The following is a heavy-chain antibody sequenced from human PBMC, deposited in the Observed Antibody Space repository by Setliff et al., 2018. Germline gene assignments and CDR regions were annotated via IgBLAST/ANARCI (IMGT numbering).Heavy chain of an antibody. D-gene: IGHD3-16*01. CDR2: IHDSGNPT. CDR1: GFTFSNYW. CDR3: ARTTGYRLEGDFDY. J-gene: IGHJ4*02. V-gene: IGHV3-11*01. Sequence: GGSLRLSCAASGFTFSNYWMSWVRQAPGKGLEWISYIHDSGNPTYYADSVKGRFTISRDNAKNSLYLQMTSLRAEDTAIYYCARTTGYRLEGDFDYWGQGTLVTVSS.